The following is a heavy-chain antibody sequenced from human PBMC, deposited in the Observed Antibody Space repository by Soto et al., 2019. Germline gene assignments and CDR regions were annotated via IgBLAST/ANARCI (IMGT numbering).Heavy chain of an antibody. CDR3: ARDWSIFGLYGMDV. D-gene: IGHD3-3*01. CDR2: INHSGST. CDR1: GGSFSGYY. J-gene: IGHJ6*01. V-gene: IGHV4-34*01. Sequence: SETLSLTCAVYGGSFSGYYWSWIRQPPGKGLEWIGEINHSGSTNYNPSLKSRVTISVDTSKNQFSLKLSSVTAADTAVYYCARDWSIFGLYGMDVWGQGTTVTV.